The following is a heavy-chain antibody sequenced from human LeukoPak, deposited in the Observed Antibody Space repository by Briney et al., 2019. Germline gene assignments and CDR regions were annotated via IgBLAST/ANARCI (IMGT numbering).Heavy chain of an antibody. D-gene: IGHD3-10*01. CDR3: ARASLVRGLDS. CDR2: ISNTGSTI. CDR1: GFTFSNVY. V-gene: IGHV3-11*01. Sequence: GGSLRLSCAASGFTFSNVYMSWIRQAPGKGLEWVAYISNTGSTIYYAESVKGRFTTSRDNAKNSLYLQMSSLRAEDTAVYYCARASLVRGLDSWGQGTLVTVSS. J-gene: IGHJ4*02.